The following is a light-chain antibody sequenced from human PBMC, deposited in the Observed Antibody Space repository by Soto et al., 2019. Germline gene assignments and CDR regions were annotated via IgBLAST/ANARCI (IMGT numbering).Light chain of an antibody. CDR2: DAS. CDR1: QSVRGNY. J-gene: IGKJ1*01. V-gene: IGKV3D-20*01. Sequence: EIVLTQSPASLSLSPGERVTLSCGASQSVRGNYLAWYQQKPGLAPRLLIFDASTRATGIPDRFSGRGSGTDFTLTISRLEPEDFAVYFCQQYGTSPRTFGQGTKVDIK. CDR3: QQYGTSPRT.